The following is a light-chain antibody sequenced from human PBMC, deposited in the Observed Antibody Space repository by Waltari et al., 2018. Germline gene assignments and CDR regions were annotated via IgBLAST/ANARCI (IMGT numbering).Light chain of an antibody. J-gene: IGLJ2*01. Sequence: QSALTQPASVSGSPGQSIAISCPGTTSDIGSHNFVSRYHQNPGKAPNLIIYDVPGRPSGVSDRFSGSKSGNTASLTISGLQAEDEADYYCSSYTSSRTLIFGGGTKVTV. CDR1: TSDIGSHNF. CDR2: DVP. CDR3: SSYTSSRTLI. V-gene: IGLV2-14*01.